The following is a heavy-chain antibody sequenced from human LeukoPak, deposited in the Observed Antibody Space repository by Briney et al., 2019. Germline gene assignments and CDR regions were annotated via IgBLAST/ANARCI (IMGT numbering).Heavy chain of an antibody. D-gene: IGHD4-17*01. CDR1: GGSVSSNGYF. J-gene: IGHJ4*02. Sequence: SETLSLTCTVSGGSVSSNGYFWNWIRQHPGKGLEWIGYIYYSGSTYYNPSLKSRVTISVDTSKNQFSLKLSSVTAADTAVYYCARDHTGPIDYWGQGTLVTVSS. CDR3: ARDHTGPIDY. CDR2: IYYSGST. V-gene: IGHV4-31*03.